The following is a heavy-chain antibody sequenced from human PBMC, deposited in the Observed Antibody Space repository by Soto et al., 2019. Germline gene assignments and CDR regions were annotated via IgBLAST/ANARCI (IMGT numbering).Heavy chain of an antibody. CDR1: GFTFSSYG. V-gene: IGHV3-30*18. CDR2: ISYDGSNK. CDR3: AKAINYGDYYYYYGMDV. Sequence: GGSLRLSCAASGFTFSSYGMHWVRQAPGKGLEWVAVISYDGSNKYYADSVKGRFTISRDNSKNTLYLQMNSLRAEDTAVYYCAKAINYGDYYYYYGMDVWGQGTTVTVSS. D-gene: IGHD4-17*01. J-gene: IGHJ6*02.